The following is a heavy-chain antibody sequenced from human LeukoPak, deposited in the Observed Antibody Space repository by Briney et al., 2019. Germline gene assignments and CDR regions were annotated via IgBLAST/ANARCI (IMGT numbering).Heavy chain of an antibody. J-gene: IGHJ4*02. CDR3: ARYAGIAAPMRY. D-gene: IGHD6-13*01. Sequence: SETLSLTCTVSGGSISRSSYYWGWIRQPPGKGLEWIGSIYYSGSTYYNPSLKSRVTISVDTSKNQFSLKLSSVTAADTAVYYCARYAGIAAPMRYWGQGTLVTVS. CDR2: IYYSGST. CDR1: GGSISRSSYY. V-gene: IGHV4-39*07.